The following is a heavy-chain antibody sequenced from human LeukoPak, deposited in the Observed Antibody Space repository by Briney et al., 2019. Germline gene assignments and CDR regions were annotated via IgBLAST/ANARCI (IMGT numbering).Heavy chain of an antibody. CDR1: GFTFSSYW. Sequence: PGGSLRLSCAASGFTFSSYWMHWVHQVPGQGPVWVSRINSDGSSTSYADSVKGRFTISRDNAKNTLYLQMNSLRAEDTAVYYCARDWWFDPWGQGTLVTVSS. V-gene: IGHV3-74*01. CDR2: INSDGSST. J-gene: IGHJ5*02. CDR3: ARDWWFDP.